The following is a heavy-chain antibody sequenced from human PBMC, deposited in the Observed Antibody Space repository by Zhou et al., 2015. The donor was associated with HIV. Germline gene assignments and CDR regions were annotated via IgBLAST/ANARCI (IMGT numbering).Heavy chain of an antibody. CDR3: ARRGTQVWSDSFDI. Sequence: QVQLVQSGAEVKKPGSSVKVSCKASGGTFSSFDINWVRQAAGQGLEWMGWMNPKSHNVGYAQKFQGRVTVTGNTSMRTVYLELSGLRSEDTAVYYCARRGTQVWSDSFDIWGQGTLVTVSS. CDR2: MNPKSHNV. D-gene: IGHD1-14*01. J-gene: IGHJ3*02. V-gene: IGHV1-8*02. CDR1: GGTFSSFD.